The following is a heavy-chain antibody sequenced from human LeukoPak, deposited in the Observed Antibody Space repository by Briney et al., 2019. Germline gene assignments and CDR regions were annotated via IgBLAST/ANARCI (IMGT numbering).Heavy chain of an antibody. V-gene: IGHV3-23*01. D-gene: IGHD2-21*01. J-gene: IGHJ4*02. CDR3: AKRAASCGGDCYDY. Sequence: GGSLRLSCAASGFSFSNHGMHWVRQAPGKGLEWVSSTSASGGNTHYTDSVKGRFTISRDNSKNTLYLQMNSLRADDTAVYYCAKRAASCGGDCYDYWGPGTLVTVSS. CDR2: TSASGGNT. CDR1: GFSFSNHG.